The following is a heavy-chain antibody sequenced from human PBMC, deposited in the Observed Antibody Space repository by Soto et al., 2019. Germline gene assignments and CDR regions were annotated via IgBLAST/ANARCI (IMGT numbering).Heavy chain of an antibody. CDR1: GLTCCAYS. CDR2: INGNNRYI. V-gene: IGHV3-21*01. CDR3: VRGAVDS. J-gene: IGHJ3*01. Sequence: GGAMSLAWVAGGLTCCAYSINWVRQAPGKGLEWVSSINGNNRYIYYSDVVKGRFTISRDNARNSLFLQMNSLRAEDTAVYYCVRGAVDSWGRGTMVTVSS.